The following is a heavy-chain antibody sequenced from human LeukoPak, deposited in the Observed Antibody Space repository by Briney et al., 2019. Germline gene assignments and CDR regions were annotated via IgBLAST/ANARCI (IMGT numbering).Heavy chain of an antibody. J-gene: IGHJ4*02. D-gene: IGHD6-13*01. V-gene: IGHV4-59*01. CDR1: GGSISSYY. CDR3: ARSDGSSSQPPAIDY. Sequence: PSETLSLTCTVSGGSISSYYWSWIRQPPGKGLEWIGYIYYSGSTKYNPSLKSRVTISVDTSKNQFYLKLSSVTAADTAVYYCARSDGSSSQPPAIDYWGQGTLVTVSS. CDR2: IYYSGST.